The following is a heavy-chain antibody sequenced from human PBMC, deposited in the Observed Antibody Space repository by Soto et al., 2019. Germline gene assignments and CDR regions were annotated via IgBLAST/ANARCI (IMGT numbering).Heavy chain of an antibody. CDR1: GFTFSSYS. CDR2: ISSSSSYI. D-gene: IGHD3-3*01. V-gene: IGHV3-21*01. CDR3: AREHMKIFGVVADFDY. Sequence: GGSLRLSCAASGFTFSSYSMNWVRQAPGKGLEWVSSISSSSSYIYYADSVKGRFTISRDNAKNSLYLQMNSLRAEDTAVYYCAREHMKIFGVVADFDYWGQGTLVTVYS. J-gene: IGHJ4*02.